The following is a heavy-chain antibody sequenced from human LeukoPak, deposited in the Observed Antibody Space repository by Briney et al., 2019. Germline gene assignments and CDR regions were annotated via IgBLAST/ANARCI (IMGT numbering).Heavy chain of an antibody. Sequence: PGWSLRLSCAASGFTFSGSALHWVRQACGKGLEWVGRIRSTANGYATAYAASVKGSFTISRDDSKNTAYLQMDRLKTEDTAVYYCTGNYYGSGSYADFDYWGQGTLVTVSS. CDR3: TGNYYGSGSYADFDY. CDR2: IRSTANGYAT. V-gene: IGHV3-73*01. CDR1: GFTFSGSA. J-gene: IGHJ4*02. D-gene: IGHD3-10*01.